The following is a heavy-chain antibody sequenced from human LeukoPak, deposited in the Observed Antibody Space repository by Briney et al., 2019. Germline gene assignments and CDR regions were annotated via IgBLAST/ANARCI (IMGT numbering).Heavy chain of an antibody. V-gene: IGHV3-64D*06. J-gene: IGHJ4*02. D-gene: IGHD3-9*01. CDR2: IGPNGAST. Sequence: GGSLRLSCSTSGFTFSNHFMHWVRQAPGKGLEYVSSIGPNGASTLCADSVKGRFTISRDNSKNALYLQLTSLRLEDTALYYCVKDLTGTWSFDYWGQGTLVTVSS. CDR3: VKDLTGTWSFDY. CDR1: GFTFSNHF.